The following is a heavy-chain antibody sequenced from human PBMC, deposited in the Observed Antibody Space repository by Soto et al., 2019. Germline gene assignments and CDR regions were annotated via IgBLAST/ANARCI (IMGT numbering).Heavy chain of an antibody. Sequence: QVQLVQSGAEVKKPGASVKVSCKASGYTLTTFFMHWVRQAPGQGLEWMGVINPGYPAGRSTTYAXKFQGXXXXTXDTSTSTVYMELSRLRSDDTAVYYCAREAIVAGATTGMDVWGQGTTVTVSS. J-gene: IGHJ6*02. CDR3: AREAIVAGATTGMDV. CDR1: GYTLTTFF. V-gene: IGHV1-46*01. D-gene: IGHD1-26*01. CDR2: INPGYPAGRST.